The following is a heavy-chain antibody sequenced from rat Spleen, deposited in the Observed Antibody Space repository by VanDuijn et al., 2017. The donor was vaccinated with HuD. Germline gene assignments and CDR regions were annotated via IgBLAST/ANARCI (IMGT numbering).Heavy chain of an antibody. V-gene: IGHV5-29*01. CDR2: INYDGTST. D-gene: IGHD1-1*01. J-gene: IGHJ2*01. Sequence: EVQLVESGGGLVQPGRSLKLSCAASGFTFSNYGMAWVRQAPKKGLEWVATINYDGTSTHYPDTVKGRFVISKDTAKNTGYLQMNNLRSEDTAMYFCARTTTVAPFDYWGQGVMVTVSS. CDR1: GFTFSNYG. CDR3: ARTTTVAPFDY.